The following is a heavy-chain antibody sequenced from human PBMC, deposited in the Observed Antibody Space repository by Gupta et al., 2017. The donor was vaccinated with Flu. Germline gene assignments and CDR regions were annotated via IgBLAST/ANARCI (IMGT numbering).Heavy chain of an antibody. V-gene: IGHV7-4-1*02. Sequence: QAPGQGLEWMGWINTYTGNPAYAPGFTGRFVFSLDTPVSTAYLQISSLKAEDTAVYYCAADSLGYCRSTSCYGGAFDIWGQGTMITVSS. CDR2: INTYTGNP. CDR3: AADSLGYCRSTSCYGGAFDI. D-gene: IGHD2-2*01. J-gene: IGHJ3*02.